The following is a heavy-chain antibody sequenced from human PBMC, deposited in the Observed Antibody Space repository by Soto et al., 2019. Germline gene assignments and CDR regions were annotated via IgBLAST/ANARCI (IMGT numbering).Heavy chain of an antibody. Sequence: ASVKVSCKASGYTFTDSFIHWVRQAPGQGLEWMGWINPNNGRTTLAPKFQGRVTLIRDTSINTAYMDMSRLRSDDTAVYHCAREDADRGSFDFWGQGTLVTVSS. CDR1: GYTFTDSF. J-gene: IGHJ4*02. CDR2: INPNNGRT. CDR3: AREDADRGSFDF. V-gene: IGHV1-2*02.